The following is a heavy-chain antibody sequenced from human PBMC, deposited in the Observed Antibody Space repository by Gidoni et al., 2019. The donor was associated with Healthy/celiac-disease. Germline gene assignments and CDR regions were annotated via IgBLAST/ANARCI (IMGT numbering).Heavy chain of an antibody. V-gene: IGHV1-69*04. CDR1: GGTFSSYA. CDR2: IIPILGIA. CDR3: ARGGYCSSTSCYLVYWYFDL. D-gene: IGHD2-2*01. Sequence: QVQLVQSGAEVKKPGSSVKVSCKASGGTFSSYAISWVRQAPGQGLEWMGRIIPILGIANYAQKFQGRVTITADKSTSTAYMELSSLRSEDTAVYYCARGGYCSSTSCYLVYWYFDLWGRGTLVTVSS. J-gene: IGHJ2*01.